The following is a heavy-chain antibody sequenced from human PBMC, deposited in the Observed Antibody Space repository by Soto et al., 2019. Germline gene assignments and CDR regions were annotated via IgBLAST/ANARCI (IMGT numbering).Heavy chain of an antibody. D-gene: IGHD2-15*01. CDR3: ARTGYLSVVRTWFDP. CDR1: DGSISSSSYY. CDR2: IYYSGST. V-gene: IGHV4-39*01. Sequence: SETLSLTCTVSDGSISSSSYYWGWIRQPPGKGLEWIGSIYYSGSTYYNPSLKSRVTISVDTSKNQFSLKLSSVTAADTAVYYCARTGYLSVVRTWFDPWGQGTLVTVSS. J-gene: IGHJ5*02.